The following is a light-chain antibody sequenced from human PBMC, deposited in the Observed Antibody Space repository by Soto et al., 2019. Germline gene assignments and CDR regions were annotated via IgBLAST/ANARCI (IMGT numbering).Light chain of an antibody. CDR1: QSVSSN. CDR2: GAS. J-gene: IGKJ1*01. CDR3: QQYNKWPRT. V-gene: IGKV3-15*01. Sequence: EIVMTQSPATLSVSPGERATLSCRASQSVSSNLAWYQQKPGQAPRLLIYGASTRATGIPARFSGSGSGTEFTLTISSLQSEDFAVYYCQQYNKWPRTFSQGTKVEIK.